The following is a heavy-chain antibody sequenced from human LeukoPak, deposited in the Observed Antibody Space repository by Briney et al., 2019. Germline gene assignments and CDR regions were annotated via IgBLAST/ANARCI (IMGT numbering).Heavy chain of an antibody. CDR2: ISGSGGST. J-gene: IGHJ3*02. CDR1: GFTFSSYW. V-gene: IGHV3-23*01. Sequence: GGSLRLSCAASGFTFSSYWMSWVRQAPGKGLEWVSAISGSGGSTYYADSVKGRFTISRDNSKNTLYLQMDSLRAEDTAVYYCANAFLYGDYGRRPDAFDIWGQGTMVTVSS. D-gene: IGHD4-17*01. CDR3: ANAFLYGDYGRRPDAFDI.